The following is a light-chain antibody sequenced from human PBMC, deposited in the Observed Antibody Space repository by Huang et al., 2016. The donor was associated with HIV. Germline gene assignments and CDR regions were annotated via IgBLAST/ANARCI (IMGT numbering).Light chain of an antibody. V-gene: IGKV3-20*01. J-gene: IGKJ1*01. Sequence: EIVLTQSPGTLSLSPGERATLSCRASQSVSSSYLAWYQQKPGQAPRRLIYGASSRATGIPDRVSGSGSGTDFTLTISRLEPEDFAVYYCQQYGSSPATFGQGTKVEIK. CDR2: GAS. CDR1: QSVSSSY. CDR3: QQYGSSPAT.